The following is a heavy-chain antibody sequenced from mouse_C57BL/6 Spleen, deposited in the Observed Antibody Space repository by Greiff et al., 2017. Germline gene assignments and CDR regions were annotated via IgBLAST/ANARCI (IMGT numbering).Heavy chain of an antibody. CDR3: AKIPVYDGNYAGNAMDY. J-gene: IGHJ4*01. D-gene: IGHD2-1*01. V-gene: IGHV14-3*01. Sequence: VQLQQSVAELVRPGASVKLSCTASGFNIKNTYMHWVKQRPEQGLEWIGRIDPANGNTKYAPKFQGKATITADTSSNTAYLQLSSLTSEDTAIYYCAKIPVYDGNYAGNAMDYWGQGTSVTVSS. CDR1: GFNIKNTY. CDR2: IDPANGNT.